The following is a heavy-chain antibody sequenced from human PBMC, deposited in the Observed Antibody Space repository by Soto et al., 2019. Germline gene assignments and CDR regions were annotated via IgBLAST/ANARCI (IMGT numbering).Heavy chain of an antibody. V-gene: IGHV1-69*01. Sequence: QVQLVQSGAEVKKPGSSVKVSCKASGGTFSSYAISWVRQAPGQGLEWMGGIIPIFGTANYAQKFQGRVTITADESTRTAYMELSSLRSEDTAVYYSARGPNYYASSVPLNRYYYYGMDVWGQGTTVTVSS. CDR1: GGTFSSYA. CDR2: IIPIFGTA. J-gene: IGHJ6*02. D-gene: IGHD3-22*01. CDR3: ARGPNYYASSVPLNRYYYYGMDV.